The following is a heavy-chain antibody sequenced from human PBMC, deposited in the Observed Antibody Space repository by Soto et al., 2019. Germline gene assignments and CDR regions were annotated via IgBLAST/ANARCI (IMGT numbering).Heavy chain of an antibody. CDR2: IYYSGST. Sequence: SETLSLTCTVSGGSVSSGSYYWSWIRQPPGKGLEWIGYIYYSGSTNYNPSLKSRVTISVDLSRNKFSLNLCPVTAADTAVYYCARDHLRFLELGDAFDIWGQGTMVTVSS. V-gene: IGHV4-61*01. J-gene: IGHJ3*02. CDR3: ARDHLRFLELGDAFDI. CDR1: GGSVSSGSYY. D-gene: IGHD3-3*01.